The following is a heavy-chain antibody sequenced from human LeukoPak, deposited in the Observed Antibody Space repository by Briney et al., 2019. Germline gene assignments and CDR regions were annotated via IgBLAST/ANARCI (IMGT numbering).Heavy chain of an antibody. D-gene: IGHD2-2*01. CDR2: INPNSSGT. CDR1: GYTFTGYY. CDR3: ARGQLVPAAPGRYYFDY. Sequence: ASVKVSCKASGYTFTGYYMHWVRQAPGQGLEWMGWINPNSSGTNYAQKFQGRVTMTRDTSISTAYMELSRLRSEDTAVYYCARGQLVPAAPGRYYFDYWGQGTLVTVSS. J-gene: IGHJ4*02. V-gene: IGHV1-2*02.